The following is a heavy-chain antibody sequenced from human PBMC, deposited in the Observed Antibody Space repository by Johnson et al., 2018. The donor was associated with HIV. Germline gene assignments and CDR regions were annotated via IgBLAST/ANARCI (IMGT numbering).Heavy chain of an antibody. CDR3: ARSQVAATSEGAFDI. CDR2: IYRGGRT. V-gene: IGHV3-66*01. Sequence: IYRGGRTYYADSVQGRLPITRDNPKNTLYLQMNRLRAEDTAVYYCARSQVAATSEGAFDIWGQGTMVTVSS. J-gene: IGHJ3*02. D-gene: IGHD2-15*01.